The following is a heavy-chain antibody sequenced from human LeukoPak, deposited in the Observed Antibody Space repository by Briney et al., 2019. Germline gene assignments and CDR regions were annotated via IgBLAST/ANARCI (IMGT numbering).Heavy chain of an antibody. V-gene: IGHV3-11*04. CDR2: ISSSGSTI. J-gene: IGHJ4*02. D-gene: IGHD3-3*01. Sequence: GGSLRLSCAASGFTFSDYYMSWIRQAPGKGLEWVSYISSSGSTIYYADSVKGRFTISRDNSKNTLYLEMNSLRAEDTAVYYCARERERFLNLWGQGTLVTVSS. CDR3: ARERERFLNL. CDR1: GFTFSDYY.